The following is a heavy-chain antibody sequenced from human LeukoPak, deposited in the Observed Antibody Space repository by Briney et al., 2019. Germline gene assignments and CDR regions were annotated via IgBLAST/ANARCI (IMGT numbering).Heavy chain of an antibody. J-gene: IGHJ4*02. CDR3: VRYTRRYPFDY. Sequence: PGGSLRLSCAASGFNFRNFWMGWVRQAPGKGLEWVANIKEDGGEIYYVGSVRGRFTISRDNAKNSLSLQMNSLRAEDTAVYYCVRYTRRYPFDYWGQGTLVTVSS. CDR2: IKEDGGEI. CDR1: GFNFRNFW. D-gene: IGHD2-2*02. V-gene: IGHV3-7*04.